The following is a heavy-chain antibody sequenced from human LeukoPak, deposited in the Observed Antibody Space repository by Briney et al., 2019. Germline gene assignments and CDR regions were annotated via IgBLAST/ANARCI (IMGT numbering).Heavy chain of an antibody. CDR1: GFTVSSNY. Sequence: GGSLRLSCAASGFTVSSNYMSWVRQAPGKGLEWVSVIYSGGSTFYADSVKGRFTISRDNSKNTLYLQMNSLRAEDTAVYYCARHGSITMVRGRLRYYYMDVWGKGTTVTISS. D-gene: IGHD3-10*01. J-gene: IGHJ6*03. V-gene: IGHV3-53*01. CDR2: IYSGGST. CDR3: ARHGSITMVRGRLRYYYMDV.